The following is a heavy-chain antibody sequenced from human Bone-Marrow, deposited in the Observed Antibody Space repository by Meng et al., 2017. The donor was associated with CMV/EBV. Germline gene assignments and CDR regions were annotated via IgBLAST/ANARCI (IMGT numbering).Heavy chain of an antibody. V-gene: IGHV1-69*05. CDR3: ARGGYYDFWSGYYTSPFDY. J-gene: IGHJ4*02. CDR1: GDTFSSYA. CDR2: IIPIFGTA. D-gene: IGHD3-3*01. Sequence: SVKVSCKASGDTFSSYAISWVRQAPGQGLEWMGGIIPIFGTANYAQKFQGRVTITTDEATSTAYMELSSLRSEDTAVYYCARGGYYDFWSGYYTSPFDYWGQGTLVTVSS.